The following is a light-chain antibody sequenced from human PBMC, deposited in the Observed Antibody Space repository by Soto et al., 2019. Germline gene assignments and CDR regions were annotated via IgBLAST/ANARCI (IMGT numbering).Light chain of an antibody. CDR2: SNN. Sequence: QSVLTQPPSASGTPGQRVAISCSGSSSNIGSNTVNWYQQLPGTAPKLLIYSNNQRPSGVPDRFSASKSGTSASLAISGLQSEDEADYDCAAWDDGLNGSWVFGGGTKLTVL. V-gene: IGLV1-44*01. J-gene: IGLJ3*02. CDR3: AAWDDGLNGSWV. CDR1: SSNIGSNT.